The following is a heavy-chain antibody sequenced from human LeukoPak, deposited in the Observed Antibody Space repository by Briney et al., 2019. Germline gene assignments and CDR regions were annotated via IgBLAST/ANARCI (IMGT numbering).Heavy chain of an antibody. CDR3: ARGYCSSTSCFNFDC. V-gene: IGHV3-21*01. J-gene: IGHJ4*02. D-gene: IGHD2-2*01. CDR2: ISSSSSYI. CDR1: GFTFSSYS. Sequence: GGSLRLSCAASGFTFSSYSMNWVRQAPGKGLEWVSSISSSSSYIYYADSVKGRFTISRDNAKNSLYLQMNSLRAEDTAVYYCARGYCSSTSCFNFDCWGQGTLVTVSS.